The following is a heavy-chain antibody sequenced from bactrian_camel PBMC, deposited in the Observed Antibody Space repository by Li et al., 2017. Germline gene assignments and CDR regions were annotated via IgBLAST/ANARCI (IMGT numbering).Heavy chain of an antibody. Sequence: HVQLVESGGGSVQAGGSLRLSCTASGSIFSAYSVAWFRQVPGKAREGVAAISIDGKSKYADAVEDRFPITEDSDKNTLYLDMNSLKPEDTAMYYCEAVSFGTCTVRAGVDAFGSWGQGTQVTVS. V-gene: IGHV3S53*01. CDR2: ISIDGKS. CDR3: EAVSFGTCTVRAGVDAFGS. J-gene: IGHJ6*01. D-gene: IGHD1*01. CDR1: GSIFSAYS.